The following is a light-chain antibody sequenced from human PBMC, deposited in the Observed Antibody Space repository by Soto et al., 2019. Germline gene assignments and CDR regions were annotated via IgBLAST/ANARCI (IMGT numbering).Light chain of an antibody. CDR3: QQRSNWPLT. V-gene: IGKV3-11*01. CDR2: DAS. CDR1: QSVSSH. J-gene: IGKJ4*01. Sequence: EIELTQSPATLSLSPGERAALSCRASQSVSSHLAWYQQKPGQAPRLLIYDASNRATGIPARFSGSGSGTDFTLIISSLEPEDLAVYYCQQRSNWPLTFGGGTKVEIK.